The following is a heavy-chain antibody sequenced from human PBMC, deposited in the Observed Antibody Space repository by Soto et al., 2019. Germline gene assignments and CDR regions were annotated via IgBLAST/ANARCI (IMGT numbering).Heavy chain of an antibody. V-gene: IGHV1-69*12. Sequence: QVQLVQSGAEVKRPGSSVKVSCKASGGTFSSYALSWVRQAPGQGLEWMGGIIPIFGTTNYAQKFQGRVTMTADAPTSTAYMELSGLRSEDTAVYYCARVYGGGSYFYYGLDVWGQGTTVTVSS. CDR3: ARVYGGGSYFYYGLDV. CDR1: GGTFSSYA. J-gene: IGHJ6*02. CDR2: IIPIFGTT. D-gene: IGHD3-16*01.